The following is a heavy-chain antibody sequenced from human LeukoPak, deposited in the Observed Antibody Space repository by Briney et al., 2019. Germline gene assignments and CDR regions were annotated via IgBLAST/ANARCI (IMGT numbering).Heavy chain of an antibody. J-gene: IGHJ4*02. D-gene: IGHD6-13*01. CDR3: AKDQVIAAAANSDY. V-gene: IGHV3-23*01. CDR2: ISGGGSGT. CDR1: GFTFDSYA. Sequence: GGSLRLSCAASGFTFDSYAMSWVRQAPGKGLEWVSAISGGGSGTYYADSVKGRFTISRGNSKNTLYLQMNSLRDEDTAVYYCAKDQVIAAAANSDYWGQGTLVTVSS.